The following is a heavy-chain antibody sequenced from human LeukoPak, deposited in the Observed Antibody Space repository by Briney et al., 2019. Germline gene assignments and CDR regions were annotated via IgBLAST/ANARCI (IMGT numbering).Heavy chain of an antibody. D-gene: IGHD3-16*02. J-gene: IGHJ4*02. Sequence: GGSLRLSCAASGFTFSSYSMNWVRQAPGKGLEWVSAISGSGGSTYYADSVKGRFTISRDNSKNTLYLQMNSLRAEDTAVYYCAKDPSYYDYVWGSYRLEYYFDYWGQGTLVTVSS. CDR3: AKDPSYYDYVWGSYRLEYYFDY. CDR1: GFTFSSYS. V-gene: IGHV3-23*01. CDR2: ISGSGGST.